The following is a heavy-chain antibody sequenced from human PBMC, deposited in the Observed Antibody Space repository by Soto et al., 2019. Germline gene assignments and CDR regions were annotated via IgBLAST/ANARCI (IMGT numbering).Heavy chain of an antibody. D-gene: IGHD1-7*01. CDR1: GFTFSSYA. CDR2: ISYDGSNK. V-gene: IGHV3-30-3*01. CDR3: ARSYNWNYVRGAFDI. Sequence: GGSLRLSCAASGFTFSSYAMHWVRQAPGKGLEWVAVISYDGSNKYYADSVKGRFTISRDNSKNTLYLQMNSLRAEDTAVYYCARSYNWNYVRGAFDIWGQGTMVTVSS. J-gene: IGHJ3*02.